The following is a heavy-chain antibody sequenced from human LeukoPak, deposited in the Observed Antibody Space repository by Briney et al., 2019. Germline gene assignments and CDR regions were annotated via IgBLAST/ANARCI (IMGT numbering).Heavy chain of an antibody. CDR2: IYPDDSDT. CDR1: GYRSTGYW. J-gene: IGHJ4*02. V-gene: IGHV5-51*01. D-gene: IGHD5-12*01. Sequence: GESLKISCKGSGYRSTGYWIGWVRQMPGKGLEWMGIIYPDDSDTRYSPSFQGQVTISADKSINTAYLQWSSLEASDTAMYYCARLEGTRGGDYWGQGTLVTVSS. CDR3: ARLEGTRGGDY.